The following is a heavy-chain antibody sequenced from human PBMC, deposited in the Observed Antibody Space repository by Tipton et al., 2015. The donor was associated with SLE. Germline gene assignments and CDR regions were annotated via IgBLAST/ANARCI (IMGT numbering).Heavy chain of an antibody. V-gene: IGHV3-21*01. CDR2: ISSSSSYI. CDR1: GFTFSSYS. CDR3: AKEVEDIVLMVYTTNWFDP. Sequence: SLRLSCAASGFTFSSYSMNWVRQAPGKGLEWVSSISSSSSYIYYADSVKGRFTISRDNAKNSLYLQMNSLRAEDTAVYYCAKEVEDIVLMVYTTNWFDPWGQGTLVTVSS. D-gene: IGHD2-8*01. J-gene: IGHJ5*02.